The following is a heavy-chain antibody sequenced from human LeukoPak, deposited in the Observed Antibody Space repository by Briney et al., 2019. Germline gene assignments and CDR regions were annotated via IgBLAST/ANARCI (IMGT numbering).Heavy chain of an antibody. V-gene: IGHV3-30*14. CDR2: ISYDGSNK. Sequence: PGRSLRLSCAASGFTFSSFPMHWVRQAPGKGLEWVAVISYDGSNKYYADSVKGRFTISRDNANNYLYLQMNSLEAGDSAVYYCARVLQGIASGNDYWGRGTRVTVSS. D-gene: IGHD2-21*01. CDR3: ARVLQGIASGNDY. J-gene: IGHJ4*02. CDR1: GFTFSSFP.